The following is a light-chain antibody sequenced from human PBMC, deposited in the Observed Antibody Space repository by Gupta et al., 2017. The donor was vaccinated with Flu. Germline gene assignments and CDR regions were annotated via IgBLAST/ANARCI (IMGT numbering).Light chain of an antibody. CDR2: GAS. CDR3: QQYNKWPPYT. J-gene: IGKJ2*01. V-gene: IGKV3-15*01. CDR1: QSVSSN. Sequence: ATLSVSPGERATLSCRASQSVSSNLAWYQQKPGQAPRLLIYGASTRATGIPARFSGSGYGTEFTLTISSLQSEDFAVYYCQQYNKWPPYTFGQGTKLEIK.